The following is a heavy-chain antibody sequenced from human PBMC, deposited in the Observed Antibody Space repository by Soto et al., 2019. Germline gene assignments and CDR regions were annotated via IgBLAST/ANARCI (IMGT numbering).Heavy chain of an antibody. CDR3: AGWIQLQQYYYYGMDV. CDR1: GGSISSSNW. D-gene: IGHD5-18*01. J-gene: IGHJ6*02. CDR2: IYHSGST. Sequence: QVQLQESGPGLVKPSGTLSLTCAVSGGSISSSNWWSWVRQPPRKGLEWIGEIYHSGSTNYNPSLKSRVTISVDKSTNQFSLKLSSVTAADTAVYYCAGWIQLQQYYYYGMDVWGQGTTVTVSS. V-gene: IGHV4-4*02.